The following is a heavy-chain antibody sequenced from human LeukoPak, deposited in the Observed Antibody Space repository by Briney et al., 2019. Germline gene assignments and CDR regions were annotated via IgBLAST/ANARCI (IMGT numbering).Heavy chain of an antibody. J-gene: IGHJ5*02. V-gene: IGHV1-18*01. CDR1: GYTFTSYG. Sequence: ASVKVSCKASGYTFTSYGISWVRQAPGQGLEWMGWISAYNGNTNYAQKLQGRVTMTTDTSTSTAYMELRSLRSDDTAVYYCARDPRYFDWLLIRGWFDPWGQGTLVTVSS. D-gene: IGHD3-9*01. CDR3: ARDPRYFDWLLIRGWFDP. CDR2: ISAYNGNT.